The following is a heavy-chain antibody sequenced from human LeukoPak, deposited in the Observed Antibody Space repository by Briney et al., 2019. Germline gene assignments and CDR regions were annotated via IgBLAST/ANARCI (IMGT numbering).Heavy chain of an antibody. V-gene: IGHV4-34*01. Sequence: SETLSLTCAVYGGSFSGYYWSWIRQPPGKGLEWVGEINHSGSTNYNPSLKSRVTISVDTSKNQFSLKLSSVTDADTAVYYCARLRLGYCSSTSCHLVSDYYGMDVWGKGTTVTVSS. CDR1: GGSFSGYY. J-gene: IGHJ6*04. CDR3: ARLRLGYCSSTSCHLVSDYYGMDV. CDR2: INHSGST. D-gene: IGHD2-2*01.